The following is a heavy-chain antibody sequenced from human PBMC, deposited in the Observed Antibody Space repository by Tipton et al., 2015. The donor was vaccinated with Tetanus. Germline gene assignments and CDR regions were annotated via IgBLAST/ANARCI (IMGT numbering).Heavy chain of an antibody. Sequence: LRLSCAVSGGSISSGGYSWTWIRQPPGKGLQWIGYMYYSGTTHYNPSLKSRVTISIDRSKNQLSLKLTSVTAADTAVYYCARATSTGPAYNWFDPWGQGTLVTVPS. V-gene: IGHV4-30-2*01. CDR1: GGSISSGGYS. CDR3: ARATSTGPAYNWFDP. CDR2: MYYSGTT. J-gene: IGHJ5*02. D-gene: IGHD2-8*02.